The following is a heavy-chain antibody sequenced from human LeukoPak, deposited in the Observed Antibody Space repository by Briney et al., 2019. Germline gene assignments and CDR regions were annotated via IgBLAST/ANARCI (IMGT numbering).Heavy chain of an antibody. CDR1: GGTFSSYA. D-gene: IGHD5-12*01. Sequence: ASVKVSCKASGGTFSSYAINWVRQATGQGLEWMGWMNPNSGNTGYAQKFQGRVTITRNTSISTAYMELSSLRSEDTAVYYCARGEYSGYDPAYDYWGQGTLVTVSS. V-gene: IGHV1-8*03. CDR3: ARGEYSGYDPAYDY. CDR2: MNPNSGNT. J-gene: IGHJ4*02.